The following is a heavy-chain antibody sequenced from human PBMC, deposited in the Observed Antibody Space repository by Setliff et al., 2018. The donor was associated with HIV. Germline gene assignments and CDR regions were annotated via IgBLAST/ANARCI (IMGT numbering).Heavy chain of an antibody. J-gene: IGHJ4*01. CDR2: INHNEST. CDR1: GGSFSGYY. Sequence: ASETLSLTCAVYGGSFSGYYWSWIRQSPGKGLEWIGEINHNESTNYNPSLKSRVTISVDTSNNQFFLKLTSVTAADTAIYYCARGTRGQDAEWILLALFDSWGHGTLVTSPQ. D-gene: IGHD3-3*01. V-gene: IGHV4-34*01. CDR3: ARGTRGQDAEWILLALFDS.